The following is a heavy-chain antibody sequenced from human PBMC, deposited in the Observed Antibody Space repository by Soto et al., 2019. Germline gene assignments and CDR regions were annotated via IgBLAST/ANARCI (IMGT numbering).Heavy chain of an antibody. J-gene: IGHJ6*02. CDR3: ARERIVLMVYAIRASMDV. CDR2: ISSSSSTI. CDR1: GFTFSSYS. Sequence: GGSLRLSCAASGFTFSSYSINWVRQAPGKGLEWVSYISSSSSTIYYADSVRGRFTISGDNAKNSLYLQMNSLRDEDTAVYYCARERIVLMVYAIRASMDVWGQGTTVTVSS. V-gene: IGHV3-48*02. D-gene: IGHD2-8*01.